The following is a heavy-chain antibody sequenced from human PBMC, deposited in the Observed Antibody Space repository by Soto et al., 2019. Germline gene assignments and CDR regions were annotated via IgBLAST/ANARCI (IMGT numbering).Heavy chain of an antibody. CDR1: GYTFTSYG. CDR3: ARPAIGYCTNGVCYPSYDYFDY. CDR2: ISAYNGNT. J-gene: IGHJ4*02. Sequence: QVQLVQSGAEVKKPGASVKVSCKASGYTFTSYGISWVRQAPGQVLEWMGWISAYNGNTNYAQKLQGRVTMTTDTSTSTAYMELRSLRSDDTAVYYCARPAIGYCTNGVCYPSYDYFDYWGQGTLVTVSS. D-gene: IGHD2-8*01. V-gene: IGHV1-18*01.